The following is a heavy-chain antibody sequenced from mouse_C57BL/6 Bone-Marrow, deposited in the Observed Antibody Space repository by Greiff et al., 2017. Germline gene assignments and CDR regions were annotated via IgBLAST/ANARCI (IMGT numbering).Heavy chain of an antibody. Sequence: EVKLQQSGPELVKPGASVKISCKASGYSFTDYNMNWVKQSNGKSLEWIGVINPNYGTTSYNQKFKGKATLTVDQSSSTAYLQLNSLTSSASAVYYCARGYDYDYAMDYWGQGTSVTVSS. D-gene: IGHD2-4*01. CDR1: GYSFTDYN. V-gene: IGHV1-39*01. J-gene: IGHJ4*01. CDR2: INPNYGTT. CDR3: ARGYDYDYAMDY.